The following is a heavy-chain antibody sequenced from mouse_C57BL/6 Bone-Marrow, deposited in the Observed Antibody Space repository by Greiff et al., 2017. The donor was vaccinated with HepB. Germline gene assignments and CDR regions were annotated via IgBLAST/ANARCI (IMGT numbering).Heavy chain of an antibody. CDR2: IHPNSGST. Sequence: QVQLQQPGAELVKPGASVKLSCKASGYTFTSYWMHWVKQRPGQGLEWIGMIHPNSGSTNYNEKFKSKATLTVDNASSTAYMQLSSLTSEDSAVYYCAYYYGSSPYWYFDVWGTGTTVTVSS. V-gene: IGHV1-64*01. D-gene: IGHD1-1*01. CDR1: GYTFTSYW. CDR3: AYYYGSSPYWYFDV. J-gene: IGHJ1*03.